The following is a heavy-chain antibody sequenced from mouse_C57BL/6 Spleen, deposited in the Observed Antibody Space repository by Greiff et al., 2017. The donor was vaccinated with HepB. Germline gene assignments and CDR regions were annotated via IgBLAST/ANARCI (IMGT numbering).Heavy chain of an antibody. V-gene: IGHV1-80*01. CDR2: IYPGDGDT. D-gene: IGHD2-13*01. Sequence: VQLQQSGAELVKPGASVKISCKASGYSFSSYWMNWVKQRPGKGLEWIGQIYPGDGDTNYNGKFKGKATLTADKSSSTAYMQLSSLTSEDSAVYFCARGGYSDYFSWFACWGQGTLVTVAA. J-gene: IGHJ3*01. CDR1: GYSFSSYW. CDR3: ARGGYSDYFSWFAC.